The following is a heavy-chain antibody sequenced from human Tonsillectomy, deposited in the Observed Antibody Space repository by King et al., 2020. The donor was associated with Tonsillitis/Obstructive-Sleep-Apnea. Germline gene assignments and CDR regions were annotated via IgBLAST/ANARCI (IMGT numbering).Heavy chain of an antibody. CDR2: IDVTGNHI. CDR3: TRALSTAYLDS. CDR1: GFAFHYYT. J-gene: IGHJ4*02. V-gene: IGHV3-21*01. Sequence: VQLVESGGGLVKPGGSLRLSCAASGFAFHYYTLEWVRQAPGKGLEWVSSIDVTGNHIYYADSVNGRFTVSRDNTKNALYLQMTSLRAEDTALYYCTRALSTAYLDSWGQGTLVTVSS.